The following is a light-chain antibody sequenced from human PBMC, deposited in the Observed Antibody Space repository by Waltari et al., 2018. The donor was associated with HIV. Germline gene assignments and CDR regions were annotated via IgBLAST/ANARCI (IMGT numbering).Light chain of an antibody. Sequence: HAGLTQPPSVSKGLRQTATLTCTGNSNNVGNQGAAWLQQHQGHPPKLLSYTNNNRPSGISERLSASRSGNTASLTITGLQPEDEADYYCSAWDSSLSAVVFGGGTKLTVL. CDR1: SNNVGNQG. V-gene: IGLV10-54*01. J-gene: IGLJ2*01. CDR2: TNN. CDR3: SAWDSSLSAVV.